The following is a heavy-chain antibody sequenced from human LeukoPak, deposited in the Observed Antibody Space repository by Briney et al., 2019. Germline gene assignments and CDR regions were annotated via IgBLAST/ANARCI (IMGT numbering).Heavy chain of an antibody. CDR3: ARRGGSGRSFDY. D-gene: IGHD3-10*01. V-gene: IGHV4-61*08. CDR2: IYYSGST. Sequence: PSETLSLTCIVSGASVSSGGYYWSWIRQPPGKGLEWIGYIYYSGSTNFNPSLKSRVTISVDTSKNQFSLKVSSVTAADTAVYYCARRGGSGRSFDYWGQGTLVTVSS. J-gene: IGHJ4*02. CDR1: GASVSSGGYY.